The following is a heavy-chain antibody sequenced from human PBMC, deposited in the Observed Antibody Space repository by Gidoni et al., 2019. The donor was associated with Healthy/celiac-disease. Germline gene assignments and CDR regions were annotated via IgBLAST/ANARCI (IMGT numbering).Heavy chain of an antibody. CDR2: ISSSSSYI. CDR1: GFTFSSYS. Sequence: EVQLVESGGGLVKPGGSLRLSCAASGFTFSSYSMNWVRQAPGKGLEWVSSISSSSSYIYYADSVKGRFTISRDNAKNSLYLQMNSLRAEDTAVYYCARAVLNYYDSSGYYPQAFDIWGQGTMVTVSS. D-gene: IGHD3-22*01. J-gene: IGHJ3*02. V-gene: IGHV3-21*01. CDR3: ARAVLNYYDSSGYYPQAFDI.